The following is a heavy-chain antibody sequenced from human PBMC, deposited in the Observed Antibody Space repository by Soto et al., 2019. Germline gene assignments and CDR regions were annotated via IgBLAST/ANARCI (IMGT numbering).Heavy chain of an antibody. CDR2: IKSKTDGGTT. CDR3: TTAGHIVVVTALPDY. D-gene: IGHD2-21*02. Sequence: EVQLVDSGGGLVKPGGSLRLSCAASGLTFSNAWMNWVRQAPGKGLESVVRIKSKTDGGTTDYAGPVKGRFTISRDESKNTLYMQMTSRKTEDTVVYYWTTAGHIVVVTALPDYWGQGTLVTRSS. J-gene: IGHJ4*02. CDR1: GLTFSNAW. V-gene: IGHV3-15*07.